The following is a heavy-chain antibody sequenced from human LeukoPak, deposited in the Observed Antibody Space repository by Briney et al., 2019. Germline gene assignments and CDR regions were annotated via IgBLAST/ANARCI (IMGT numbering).Heavy chain of an antibody. CDR2: INPNSGST. V-gene: IGHV1-2*02. Sequence: ASVKVSCKASGYTFTGYYMHWVRQAPGQGLEWMGWINPNSGSTNYAQKFQGRVTMTRDTSISTAYMELSRLRSDDTAVYYCARDIGSYYDFWSGYSDYFDYWGQGTLVTVSS. CDR1: GYTFTGYY. J-gene: IGHJ4*02. D-gene: IGHD3-3*01. CDR3: ARDIGSYYDFWSGYSDYFDY.